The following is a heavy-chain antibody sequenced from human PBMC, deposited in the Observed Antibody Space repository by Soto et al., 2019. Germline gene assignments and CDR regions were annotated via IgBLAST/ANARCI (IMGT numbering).Heavy chain of an antibody. J-gene: IGHJ4*02. CDR1: GYSFSNYW. D-gene: IGHD1-26*01. Sequence: PGESLKISCKGSGYSFSNYWIGWVRQMPGKGLEWMGIIYPGDSDTRYSPSFQGQVTISADKSISTASLQWSSLKASDTAMYYCARQRTNGTYNAAHDYWGQGTLVTVSS. V-gene: IGHV5-51*01. CDR2: IYPGDSDT. CDR3: ARQRTNGTYNAAHDY.